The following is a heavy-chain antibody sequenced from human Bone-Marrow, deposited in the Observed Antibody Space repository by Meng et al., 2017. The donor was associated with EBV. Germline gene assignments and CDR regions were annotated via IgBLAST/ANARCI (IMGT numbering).Heavy chain of an antibody. J-gene: IGHJ4*02. CDR2: LIPMSGAP. CDR3: ASESGRGFTPDY. Sequence: QVQLVQSGAEVKKPVSAVKVSCKASGGTFSSYAISWVRQAPGQGLEWMGGLIPMSGAPHYAQKFQGRVTITADESTSTHYMDLSNLRSDDTAMYYCASESGRGFTPDYWGQGTLVTVSS. CDR1: GGTFSSYA. V-gene: IGHV1-69*01. D-gene: IGHD3-10*01.